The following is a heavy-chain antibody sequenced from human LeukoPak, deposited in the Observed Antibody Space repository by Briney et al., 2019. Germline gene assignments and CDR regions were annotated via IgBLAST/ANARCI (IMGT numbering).Heavy chain of an antibody. Sequence: GGSLRLSCAASGFTFSSYAMHWVRQAPGKGLEWVAVISYDGSNKYYADSVKGRFTISRDNSKNTLYLQMNSLRAEDTAVYYCARDPPDPRRGYSGYDYGNFDYWGQGTLVTVSS. CDR1: GFTFSSYA. J-gene: IGHJ4*02. CDR3: ARDPPDPRRGYSGYDYGNFDY. D-gene: IGHD5-12*01. CDR2: ISYDGSNK. V-gene: IGHV3-30-3*01.